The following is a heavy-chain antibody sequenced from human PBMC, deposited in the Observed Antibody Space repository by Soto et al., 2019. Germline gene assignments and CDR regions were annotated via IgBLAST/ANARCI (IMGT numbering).Heavy chain of an antibody. V-gene: IGHV1-46*01. CDR3: AREVVETSSLWLDP. CDR2: INPHGGST. J-gene: IGHJ5*02. Sequence: ASVKVSCKAPGDTFTSYYLNWVRQAPGQGLEWMGVINPHGGSTKYAQKFQGRVTMTRDTSRSTVYMELRSLRSDDTAVYYCAREVVETSSLWLDPWGQGTLVTVSS. D-gene: IGHD6-6*01. CDR1: GDTFTSYY.